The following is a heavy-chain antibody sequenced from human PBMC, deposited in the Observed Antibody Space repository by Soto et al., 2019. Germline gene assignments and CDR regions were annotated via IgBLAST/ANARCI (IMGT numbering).Heavy chain of an antibody. CDR1: GGSISSSSYY. V-gene: IGHV4-39*01. CDR2: IYYSGST. J-gene: IGHJ3*02. D-gene: IGHD5-12*01. CDR3: ARPSYSGYEFVGAFDI. Sequence: QLQLQESGPGLVKPSETLSLTCTVSGGSISSSSYYWGWIRQPPGKGLEWIGSIYYSGSTYYNPSLKSRVTISVDTSKNQFSLKLSSVTAADTAVYYCARPSYSGYEFVGAFDIWGQGTMVTVSS.